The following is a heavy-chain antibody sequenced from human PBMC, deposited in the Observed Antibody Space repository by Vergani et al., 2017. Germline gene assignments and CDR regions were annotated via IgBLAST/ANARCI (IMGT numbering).Heavy chain of an antibody. CDR3: ARDNQDSSGYYYYYYYMDV. J-gene: IGHJ6*03. CDR1: GFTFSSYW. CDR2: IKQDGSEK. D-gene: IGHD3-22*01. Sequence: VQLVESGGGLVQPGGSLRLSCAASGFTFSSYWMSWVRQAPGKGLEWVANIKQDGSEKYYVDSVKGRFTISRDNAKNSLYLQMNSLRAEDTAVYYCARDNQDSSGYYYYYYYMDVWGKGTTVTXSS. V-gene: IGHV3-7*01.